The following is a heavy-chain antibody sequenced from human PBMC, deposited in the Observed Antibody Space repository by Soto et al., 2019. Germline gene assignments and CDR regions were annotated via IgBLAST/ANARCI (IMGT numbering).Heavy chain of an antibody. CDR2: IRYDGSNK. J-gene: IGHJ6*02. CDR1: GFTFSIYG. Sequence: RGFLGSSSALDGFTFSIYGMRWVRQAPGKGLDWVAVIRYDGSNKYYADSVNGRFTISRDNSKNTLYLQTNSLRAEDTAVYYRATFSGVVGGTDVWGQGTTVTVSS. CDR3: ATFSGVVGGTDV. V-gene: IGHV3-30*02. D-gene: IGHD2-15*01.